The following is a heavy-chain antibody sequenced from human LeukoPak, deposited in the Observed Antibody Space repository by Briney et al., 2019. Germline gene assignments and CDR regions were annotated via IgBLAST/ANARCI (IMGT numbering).Heavy chain of an antibody. Sequence: PGGSLRLSCAASGLTFSSYSMNWVRQAPGKGLEWVSSISSSSNYIYYADSVKGRFTISRDNAKNSLYLQMNSLRDEDTAVYYCARVPHAMIRGVIITEYSFDYWGQGTMVTVSS. D-gene: IGHD3-10*01. J-gene: IGHJ4*02. CDR2: ISSSSNYI. CDR3: ARVPHAMIRGVIITEYSFDY. V-gene: IGHV3-21*01. CDR1: GLTFSSYS.